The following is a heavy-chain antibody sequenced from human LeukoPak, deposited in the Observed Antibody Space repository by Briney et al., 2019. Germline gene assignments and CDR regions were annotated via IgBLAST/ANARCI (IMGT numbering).Heavy chain of an antibody. CDR1: GFTFSSYG. CDR2: ISGNGGST. D-gene: IGHD3-22*01. V-gene: IGHV3-23*01. J-gene: IGHJ4*02. CDR3: ARDYYDSSGVDY. Sequence: GGTLRLSCAASGFTFSSYGTNWVRQAPGKGLEWVSGISGNGGSTYYADSVKGRFTISRDNSKNTLYLQMNSLRAEDTAVYYCARDYYDSSGVDYWGQGTLVTVSS.